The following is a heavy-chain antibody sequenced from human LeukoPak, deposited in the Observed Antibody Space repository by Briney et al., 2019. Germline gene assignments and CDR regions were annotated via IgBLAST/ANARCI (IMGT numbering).Heavy chain of an antibody. V-gene: IGHV1-69*04. D-gene: IGHD3-16*02. J-gene: IGHJ4*02. CDR3: VRASLLRGLVGYYFDS. CDR1: GYTFTSYG. Sequence: EASVKVSCKASGYTFTSYGISWVRQAPGQGLEWMGRIIPILGIANYAQKFQGRVTITADKSTSTAYMELSSLRSEDTAVYYCVRASLLRGLVGYYFDSWGQGTPVTVFS. CDR2: IIPILGIA.